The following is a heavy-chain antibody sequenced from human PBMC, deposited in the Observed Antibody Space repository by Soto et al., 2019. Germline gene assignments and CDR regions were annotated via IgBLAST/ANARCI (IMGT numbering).Heavy chain of an antibody. V-gene: IGHV1-69*13. J-gene: IGHJ6*02. CDR3: ARGGYYPPANYYYYYGMDV. CDR1: GGTFSSYA. CDR2: IIPIFGTA. D-gene: IGHD2-8*01. Sequence: SVKVSCKASGGTFSSYAISWVRQAPGQGLEWMGGIIPIFGTANYAQKFQDRVTITADESTSTAYMELSSLRSEDTAVYYCARGGYYPPANYYYYYGMDVWGQGTTVTVSS.